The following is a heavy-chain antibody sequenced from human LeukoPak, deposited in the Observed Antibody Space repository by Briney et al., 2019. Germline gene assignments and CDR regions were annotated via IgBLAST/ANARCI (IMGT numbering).Heavy chain of an antibody. V-gene: IGHV4-59*11. D-gene: IGHD2-2*02. Sequence: SETLSLTCTVSGSSISSHYWSWIRQPPGKGLEWIGYIYYSGSTNYNPSLKSRVTISVDTSKNQFSLKLSSVTAADTAVYYCARGGYCSSTSCYIDDAFDIWGQGTMVTVSS. CDR2: IYYSGST. J-gene: IGHJ3*02. CDR3: ARGGYCSSTSCYIDDAFDI. CDR1: GSSISSHY.